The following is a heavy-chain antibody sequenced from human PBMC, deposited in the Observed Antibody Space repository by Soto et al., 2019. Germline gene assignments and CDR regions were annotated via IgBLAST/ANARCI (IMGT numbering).Heavy chain of an antibody. V-gene: IGHV3-30*18. CDR1: GFTFSSYG. J-gene: IGHJ4*02. CDR3: AKPVPGGSGSYDGGGLDY. D-gene: IGHD3-10*01. Sequence: QVQLVESGGGVVQPGRSLRLSCAASGFTFSSYGMHWVRQAPGKGLEWVAVISYDGSTKYYADSVKGRFTISRDNSKNALYLQMNSLGAEVTAVYYCAKPVPGGSGSYDGGGLDYWGQGTLVTVSS. CDR2: ISYDGSTK.